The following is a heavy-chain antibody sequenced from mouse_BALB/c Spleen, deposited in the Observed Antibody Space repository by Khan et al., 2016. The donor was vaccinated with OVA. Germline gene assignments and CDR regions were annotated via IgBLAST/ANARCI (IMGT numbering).Heavy chain of an antibody. Sequence: QVQLQQSGAELARPGASVKLSCKASGYTFTSYWMQWVKQRPGQGLEWIGAIYPGDGDTRYTQKFKGKATLTADKSSSTAYMQLSSLASEDSAVYYCARRGLLSYAMDYWGKGTSVTVSS. CDR1: GYTFTSYW. J-gene: IGHJ4*01. V-gene: IGHV1-87*01. CDR3: ARRGLLSYAMDY. CDR2: IYPGDGDT. D-gene: IGHD2-3*01.